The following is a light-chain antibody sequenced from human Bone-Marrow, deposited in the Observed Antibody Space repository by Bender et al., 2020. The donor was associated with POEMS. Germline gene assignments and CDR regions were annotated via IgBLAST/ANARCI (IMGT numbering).Light chain of an antibody. V-gene: IGLV1-44*01. CDR2: SNY. J-gene: IGLJ3*02. CDR3: SSWDDSLSGWV. Sequence: QSVLTQPPSASGTPGQSVIISCSGTDSNFGGNHVNWYQHLPGTAPRLVVYSNYQRPSVVPARFSGSKSGTSASLAISDIQSEDEGDDYCSSWDDSLSGWVFGGGTKLTVL. CDR1: DSNFGGNH.